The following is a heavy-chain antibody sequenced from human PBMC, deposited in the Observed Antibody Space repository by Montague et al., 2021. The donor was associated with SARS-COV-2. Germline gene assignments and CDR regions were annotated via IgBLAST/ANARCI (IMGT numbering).Heavy chain of an antibody. CDR1: GFTFSSYA. Sequence: SLRPSCAASGFTFSSYAMHWVRQAPGKGLEWVAVISYDGSNKYYADSVKGRFTISRDNSKNTLYLQMNSLRAEDTAVYYCANDSVTDGPYGMDVWGQGTTVTVSS. J-gene: IGHJ6*02. CDR2: ISYDGSNK. D-gene: IGHD2-21*02. V-gene: IGHV3-30*04. CDR3: ANDSVTDGPYGMDV.